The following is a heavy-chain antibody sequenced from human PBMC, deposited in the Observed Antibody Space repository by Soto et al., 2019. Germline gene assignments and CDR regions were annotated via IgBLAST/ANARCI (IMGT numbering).Heavy chain of an antibody. J-gene: IGHJ4*02. CDR2: FSLSGTT. V-gene: IGHV4-4*07. Sequence: PSETLSLTCTVSGASITGSFFWSWLRQPAGKGLEWIGRFSLSGTTNYNPSLRSRVTMSADVSKNQFSLRLTSVTAADTALYYCARGMTPPGAPAWYYFDSWGQGTLVTVSS. CDR3: ARGMTPPGAPAWYYFDS. D-gene: IGHD2-8*02. CDR1: GASITGSFF.